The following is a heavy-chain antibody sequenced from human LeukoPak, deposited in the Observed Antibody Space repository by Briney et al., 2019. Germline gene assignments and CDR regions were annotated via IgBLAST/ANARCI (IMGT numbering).Heavy chain of an antibody. CDR1: GGSISSSSYY. Sequence: SETLSLTCTVSGGSISSSSYYWGWIRQPPGKGLEWIGSIYYSGSTYYNPSLKSRVTISVDTSKNQFSLKLSSVTAADTAVYYCARGRGRGVPGITGGLYIWGQGTMVTVSS. CDR2: IYYSGST. V-gene: IGHV4-39*07. CDR3: ARGRGRGVPGITGGLYI. D-gene: IGHD1-14*01. J-gene: IGHJ3*02.